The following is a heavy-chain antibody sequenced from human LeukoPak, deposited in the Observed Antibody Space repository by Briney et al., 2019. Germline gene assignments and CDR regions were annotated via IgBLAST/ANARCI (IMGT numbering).Heavy chain of an antibody. Sequence: SETLSLTCSVSGYSISSGYYWAWIRQPPGKGLEWIGSMYHGGTTYYNPSLKSRVTISVDTSKNQFSLNLRSVTAADTAVYYCARILWFLEYYYMDVWGKGTTVTVSS. D-gene: IGHD3-22*01. CDR3: ARILWFLEYYYMDV. V-gene: IGHV4-38-2*02. CDR1: GYSISSGYY. CDR2: MYHGGTT. J-gene: IGHJ6*03.